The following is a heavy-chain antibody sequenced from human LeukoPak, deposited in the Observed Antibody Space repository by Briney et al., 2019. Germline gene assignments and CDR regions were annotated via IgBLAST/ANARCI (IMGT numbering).Heavy chain of an antibody. Sequence: GGSLRLSCAACGFTFSDYYMSWIRQAPGKGLEWVSYISSSGSTIYYADSVRGRFTISRDNAKNSLYLQMNSLRAEDTAVYYCAKVAGYSGYDSDYWGQGTLVTVSS. CDR2: ISSSGSTI. D-gene: IGHD5-12*01. J-gene: IGHJ4*02. V-gene: IGHV3-11*01. CDR3: AKVAGYSGYDSDY. CDR1: GFTFSDYY.